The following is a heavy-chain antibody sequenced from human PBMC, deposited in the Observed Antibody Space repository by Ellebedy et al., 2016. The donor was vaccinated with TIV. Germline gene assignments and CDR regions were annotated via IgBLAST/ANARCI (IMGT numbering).Heavy chain of an antibody. CDR2: INPNTGCT. J-gene: IGHJ4*02. Sequence: ASVKVSCKASAYCFTGHFIHRVRHPPAQGLEWMGWINPNTGCTSYAQKSQGRVTMTRDTSISTAYMELSRLRSDDTCFYCCARGWETGDWGQGTLVSVSS. CDR1: AYCFTGHF. CDR3: ARGWETGD. D-gene: IGHD1-1*01. V-gene: IGHV1-2*02.